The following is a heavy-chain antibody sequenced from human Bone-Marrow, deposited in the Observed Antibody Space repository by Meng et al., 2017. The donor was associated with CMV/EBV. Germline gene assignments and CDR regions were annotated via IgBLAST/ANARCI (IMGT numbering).Heavy chain of an antibody. Sequence: ASVKVSCKASGHTFTSYYIHWVRQAPGQGLEWMGIINPSVATKSYAQKFQGRVTLTRDTSTNTVYMELSSLTSEDTAVYYCARGSSIVGASTGSEYCHYWGQGTLVTVSS. CDR2: INPSVATK. D-gene: IGHD1-26*01. J-gene: IGHJ1*01. V-gene: IGHV1-46*01. CDR1: GHTFTSYY. CDR3: ARGSSIVGASTGSEYCHY.